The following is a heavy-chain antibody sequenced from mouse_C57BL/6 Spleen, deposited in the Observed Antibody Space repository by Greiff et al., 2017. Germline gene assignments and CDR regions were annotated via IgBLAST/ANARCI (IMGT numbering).Heavy chain of an antibody. V-gene: IGHV5-16*01. CDR2: INYDGSST. CDR3: ARGGGLPLAMDY. Sequence: EVKLMESEGGLVQPGSSMKLSCTASGFTFSDYYMAWVRQVPEKGLEWVANINYDGSSTYYLDSLKSRFIISRDNAKNILYLQMSSLKSEDTATYYCARGGGLPLAMDYWGQGTSVTVSS. J-gene: IGHJ4*01. CDR1: GFTFSDYY. D-gene: IGHD3-1*01.